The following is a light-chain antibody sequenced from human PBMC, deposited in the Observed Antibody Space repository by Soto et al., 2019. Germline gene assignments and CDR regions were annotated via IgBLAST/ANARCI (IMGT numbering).Light chain of an antibody. CDR1: TANIGSNT. J-gene: IGLJ3*02. Sequence: QTVVTQPPSASGTNGQRVTISCSGSTANIGSNTVNWYQQLPGTAPTLLIYSNNQRPSGVPDRFSGSKSGTSASLAVNGLQCGDEADYYCAAWDDSLNGPLFGGGTKLAVL. V-gene: IGLV1-44*01. CDR3: AAWDDSLNGPL. CDR2: SNN.